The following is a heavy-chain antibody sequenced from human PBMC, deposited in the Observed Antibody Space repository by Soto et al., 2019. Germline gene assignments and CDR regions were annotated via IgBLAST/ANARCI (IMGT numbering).Heavy chain of an antibody. J-gene: IGHJ5*02. CDR3: AGVRGPFCGGECYPPTPNWFDP. V-gene: IGHV4-30-2*01. Sequence: QLQLQESGSGLVKPSQTLSLTCTVSGGSISSGGYSWSWIRQPPGKGLEWIGSIYHSGSTYYNPSLKSHVTISVDRSKNQFSLNLSSVTAADSAVYYCAGVRGPFCGGECYPPTPNWFDPWGQGTLVTVSS. D-gene: IGHD2-21*01. CDR1: GGSISSGGYS. CDR2: IYHSGST.